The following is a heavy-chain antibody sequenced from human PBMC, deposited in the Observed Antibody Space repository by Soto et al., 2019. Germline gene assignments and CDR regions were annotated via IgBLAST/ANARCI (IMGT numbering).Heavy chain of an antibody. D-gene: IGHD2-2*01. CDR1: GGSISSSSYY. Sequence: SETLSLTCTVSGGSISSSSYYWGWIRQPPGKGLEWIGSIYYSGSTYYNPSLKSRVTISVDTSKNQFSLKLSSVTAADTAVYYCARPWGYCSSTSCFRNWFDPWGQGTLVTVSS. J-gene: IGHJ5*02. CDR3: ARPWGYCSSTSCFRNWFDP. V-gene: IGHV4-39*01. CDR2: IYYSGST.